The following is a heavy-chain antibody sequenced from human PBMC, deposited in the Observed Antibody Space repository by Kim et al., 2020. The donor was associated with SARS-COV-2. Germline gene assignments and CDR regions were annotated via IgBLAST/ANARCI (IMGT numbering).Heavy chain of an antibody. D-gene: IGHD6-13*01. CDR3: ARYVGILYFYSGMDV. Sequence: GGSLRLSCAASGFTFSTYAMSWVRQAPGKGLEWVSSISGGGDSTYYADSVKGRFTVSRDNSKVTLYLQMNNLRVEDTAVYFCARYVGILYFYSGMDVWG. J-gene: IGHJ6*02. CDR2: ISGGGDST. V-gene: IGHV3-23*01. CDR1: GFTFSTYA.